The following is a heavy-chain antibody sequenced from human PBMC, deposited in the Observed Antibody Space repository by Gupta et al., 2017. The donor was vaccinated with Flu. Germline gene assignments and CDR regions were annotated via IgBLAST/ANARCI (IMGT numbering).Heavy chain of an antibody. CDR3: AVGVVVAAAFDY. D-gene: IGHD2-15*01. V-gene: IGHV4-39*01. Sequence: QLQLQESGPGLVKPSETLSLTCTVSGGTLSSSSYYWGWIRQPPGKGLEWIGSIYYSGSTYYNPSLKSRVTISVDTSKNQFSLKLSSVTAADTAVYDCAVGVVVAAAFDYWGQGTLVTVSS. CDR1: GGTLSSSSYY. J-gene: IGHJ4*02. CDR2: IYYSGST.